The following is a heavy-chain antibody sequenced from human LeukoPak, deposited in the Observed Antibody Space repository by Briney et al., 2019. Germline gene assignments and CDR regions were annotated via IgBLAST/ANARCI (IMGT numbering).Heavy chain of an antibody. CDR2: IYYSGST. D-gene: IGHD3-22*01. V-gene: IGHV4-31*03. CDR3: ARGPYYYDSSGYSPFDY. Sequence: PSETLSLTCTVSGGSISSGGYYWSWIRQHPGKGLEWIGYIYYSGSTYYNPSLKSRVTISVDTSNNQFSLKLSSVTAADTAVYYCARGPYYYDSSGYSPFDYWGQGTLVTVSS. J-gene: IGHJ4*02. CDR1: GGSISSGGYY.